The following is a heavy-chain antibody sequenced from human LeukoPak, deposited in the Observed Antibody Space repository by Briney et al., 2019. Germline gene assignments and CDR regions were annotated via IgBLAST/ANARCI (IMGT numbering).Heavy chain of an antibody. CDR3: ARGGYYDYVWGSSDP. D-gene: IGHD3-16*01. CDR1: GFTFSSYS. J-gene: IGHJ5*02. Sequence: GGSLRLSCVASGFTFSSYSMNWVRQAPGKGLEWVSSISSSSSYIYYADSVKGRFTISRDNAKNSLYLQMNSLRAEDTAVYYCARGGYYDYVWGSSDPWGQGTLVTVSS. CDR2: ISSSSSYI. V-gene: IGHV3-21*01.